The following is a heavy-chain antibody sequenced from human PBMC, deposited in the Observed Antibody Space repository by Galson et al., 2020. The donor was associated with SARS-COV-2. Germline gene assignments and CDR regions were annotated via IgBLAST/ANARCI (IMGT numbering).Heavy chain of an antibody. J-gene: IGHJ3*02. CDR2: IKSNVDGEAT. D-gene: IGHD3-3*01. V-gene: IGHV3-15*01. CDR1: GLTFSNAW. CDR3: TSERFNAMDI. Sequence: GGSLTLSCAASGLTFSNAWKNWVRQAPGKGLEWVGRIKSNVDGEATDYAAAVKRRFITSSADSKSTLLLQMTSMKTEDTAVYYCTSERFNAMDIWGQGTMVTVSS.